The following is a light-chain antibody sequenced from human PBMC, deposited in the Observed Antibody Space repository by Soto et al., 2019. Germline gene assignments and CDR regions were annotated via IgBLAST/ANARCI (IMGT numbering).Light chain of an antibody. CDR2: GAS. CDR1: QSVSSY. V-gene: IGKV3-15*01. Sequence: EIEMTQSPATLSVSPGEGATLSCRASQSVSSYLAWYQQKPGQAPRLLIYGASTRAAGIPARFSGSGSGTEFTLTISSLQSEDFAAYYCQQYSDWPSITFGQGTRLEIK. CDR3: QQYSDWPSIT. J-gene: IGKJ5*01.